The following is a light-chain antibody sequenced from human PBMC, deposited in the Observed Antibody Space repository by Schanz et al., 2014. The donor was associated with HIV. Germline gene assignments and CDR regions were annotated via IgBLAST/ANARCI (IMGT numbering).Light chain of an antibody. CDR3: CSYAAGGTYV. J-gene: IGLJ1*01. Sequence: QSALTQPASVSGSPGQSITISCTGTRNDVGTYNLVSWYQQHPGKAPQLMIYEVTKRPSGVSDRFSGSKSDNTASLTISGLQADDEADYYCCSYAAGGTYVFGTGTKVTVL. CDR2: EVT. V-gene: IGLV2-23*02. CDR1: RNDVGTYNL.